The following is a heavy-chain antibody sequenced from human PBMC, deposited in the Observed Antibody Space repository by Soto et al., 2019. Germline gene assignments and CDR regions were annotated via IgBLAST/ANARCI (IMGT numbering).Heavy chain of an antibody. CDR3: ARLGGYCSSTNCYGYYGMDV. CDR1: GFTFSIYS. J-gene: IGHJ6*02. D-gene: IGHD2-2*01. Sequence: GGFLRLSCAASGFTFSIYSMNWVRQAPGKGLEWVSYIMPGSSHIFYADSVKGRFTISRDNAKNSLYLQMNSLRAEDTAVYYCARLGGYCSSTNCYGYYGMDVWGQGTTVTVSS. CDR2: IMPGSSHI. V-gene: IGHV3-48*01.